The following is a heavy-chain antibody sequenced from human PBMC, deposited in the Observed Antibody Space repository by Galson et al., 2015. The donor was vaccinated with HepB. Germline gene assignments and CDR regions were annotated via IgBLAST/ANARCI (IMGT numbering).Heavy chain of an antibody. D-gene: IGHD2-2*01. J-gene: IGHJ5*02. CDR3: ARDVGYCSSTSCYEPWFDP. V-gene: IGHV7-4-1*02. CDR1: GYTFTSYA. CDR2: INTNTGNP. Sequence: SVKVSCKASGYTFTSYAMNWVRQAPGQGLEWMGWINTNTGNPTYAQGFTGRFVFSLDTSVSTAYLQISSLKAEDTAVYYCARDVGYCSSTSCYEPWFDPWGQGTLVTVSS.